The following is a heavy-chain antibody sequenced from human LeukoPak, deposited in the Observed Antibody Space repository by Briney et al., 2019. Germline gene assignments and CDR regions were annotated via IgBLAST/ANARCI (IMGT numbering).Heavy chain of an antibody. CDR2: IYYSGST. D-gene: IGHD1-26*01. CDR3: ARMWARDYYMDV. CDR1: GGSISSGGYC. J-gene: IGHJ6*03. V-gene: IGHV4-31*03. Sequence: SQTLSLTCTVSGGSISSGGYCWSWIRQHPGKGLEWIGYIYYSGSTYYNPSLKSRVTISVDTSKNQFSLKLSSVTAADTAVYYCARMWARDYYMDVWGKGTTVTVSS.